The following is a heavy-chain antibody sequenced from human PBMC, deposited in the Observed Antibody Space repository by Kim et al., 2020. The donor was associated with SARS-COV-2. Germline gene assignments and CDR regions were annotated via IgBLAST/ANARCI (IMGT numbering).Heavy chain of an antibody. Sequence: GESLKISCKGSGYSFTSYWIGWVRQMPGKGLEWMGIIYPGDSDTRYSPSFQGQVTISADKSISTAYLQWSSLKASDTAMYYCARHVPSYDSSGYYDYWGQGTLVTVSS. V-gene: IGHV5-51*01. J-gene: IGHJ4*02. CDR1: GYSFTSYW. CDR3: ARHVPSYDSSGYYDY. CDR2: IYPGDSDT. D-gene: IGHD3-22*01.